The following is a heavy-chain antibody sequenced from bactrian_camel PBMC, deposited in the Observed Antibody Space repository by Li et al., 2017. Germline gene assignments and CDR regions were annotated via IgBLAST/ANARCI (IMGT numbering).Heavy chain of an antibody. CDR2: ITSDGSSK. V-gene: IGHV3S40*01. Sequence: EVQLVESGGGLVRPGGSRRLSCAASGFTFSRYSLSWVRQAAGKGLEWVSLITSDGSSKFYADSVKGRFTISRDNAKNTVYLQMNSLKSEDTALYYCDAAVGAYWGQGTQVTVS. CDR3: DAAVGAY. D-gene: IGHD5*01. J-gene: IGHJ4*01. CDR1: GFTFSRYS.